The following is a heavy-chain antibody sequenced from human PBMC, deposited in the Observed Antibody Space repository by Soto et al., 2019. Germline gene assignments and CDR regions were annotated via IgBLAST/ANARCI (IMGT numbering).Heavy chain of an antibody. CDR2: ISYDGSNK. J-gene: IGHJ4*02. Sequence: GGSLRLSCAASGFTFSSYGMHWVRQAPGKGLEWVAVISYDGSNKYYADSVKGRFTISRDNSKNTLYRQMNSLRAEDTAVYYCAKGYSSGWYGGLEGYFDYWGQGTLVTVSS. V-gene: IGHV3-30*18. CDR1: GFTFSSYG. D-gene: IGHD6-19*01. CDR3: AKGYSSGWYGGLEGYFDY.